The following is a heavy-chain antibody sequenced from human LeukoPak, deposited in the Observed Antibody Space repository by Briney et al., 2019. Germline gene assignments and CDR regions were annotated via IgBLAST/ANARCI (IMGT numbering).Heavy chain of an antibody. CDR3: ARQAVIIPTGMEGPWFDP. D-gene: IGHD2/OR15-2a*01. Sequence: SETLSLTCTVSRDSINSKNYYWGWIRQPPGKELEWIGSVYNTGSTYYNLSLKSRVTISVDTSKNQFSLKLDSVTAADTAIYYCARQAVIIPTGMEGPWFDPWGQGTLVAVSS. J-gene: IGHJ5*02. CDR2: VYNTGST. CDR1: RDSINSKNYY. V-gene: IGHV4-39*01.